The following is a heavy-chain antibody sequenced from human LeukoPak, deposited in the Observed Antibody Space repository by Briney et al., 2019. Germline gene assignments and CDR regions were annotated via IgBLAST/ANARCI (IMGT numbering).Heavy chain of an antibody. CDR3: AKARIAAAGTGAFDV. D-gene: IGHD6-13*01. CDR2: FSATDGSA. J-gene: IGHJ3*01. CDR1: GFTGSSYG. V-gene: IGHV3-23*01. Sequence: GGSLRLSCAASGFTGSSYGMTWVRQAPGKGLEWVSAFSATDGSAQYAESVKGRFTISRDNSKSSLYLQMNSLRDEDTAVYYCAKARIAAAGTGAFDVWGQGTMVTVSS.